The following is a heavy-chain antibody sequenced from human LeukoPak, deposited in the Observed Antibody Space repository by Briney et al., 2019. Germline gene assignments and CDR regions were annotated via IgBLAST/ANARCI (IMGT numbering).Heavy chain of an antibody. CDR1: GFTFSSYA. D-gene: IGHD4-17*01. J-gene: IGHJ4*02. CDR3: ARAYGDSTTIDY. Sequence: GRSLRLSCAASGFTFSSYAMHWVRQAPGKGLEWVAVISYDGSNKYYADSVKGRFTISRDNSKNTLYLQMNSLRAEDTAVYYCARAYGDSTTIDYWGQGTLVTVSS. V-gene: IGHV3-30*04. CDR2: ISYDGSNK.